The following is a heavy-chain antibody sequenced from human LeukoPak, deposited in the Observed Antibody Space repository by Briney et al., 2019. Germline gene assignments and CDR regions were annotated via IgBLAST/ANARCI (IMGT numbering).Heavy chain of an antibody. J-gene: IGHJ3*02. D-gene: IGHD2-2*01. CDR1: GGSISSSSYY. CDR2: IYYSGST. V-gene: IGHV4-39*07. Sequence: SETLSLTCTVSGGSISSSSYYWGWIRQPPGKGLEWIGSIYYSGSTYYNPSLKSRVTISVDTSKNQFSLKLSSVTAADTAVYYCARAVVVPAAAPNDAFDIWGQGTMVTVSS. CDR3: ARAVVVPAAAPNDAFDI.